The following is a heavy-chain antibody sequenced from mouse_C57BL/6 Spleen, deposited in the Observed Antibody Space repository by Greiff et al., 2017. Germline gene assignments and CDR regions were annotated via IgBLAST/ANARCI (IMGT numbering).Heavy chain of an antibody. CDR3: ARSVYDYDWYFDV. CDR1: GYTFTDYY. D-gene: IGHD2-4*01. Sequence: VQLQQSGPELVKPGASVKISCKASGYTFTDYYMNWVKQSHGKSLEWIGDINPNNGGTSYNQKFKGKATLTVDKSSSTAYMELRSLTSEDSAVYYCARSVYDYDWYFDVWGTGTTVTVSS. CDR2: INPNNGGT. J-gene: IGHJ1*03. V-gene: IGHV1-26*01.